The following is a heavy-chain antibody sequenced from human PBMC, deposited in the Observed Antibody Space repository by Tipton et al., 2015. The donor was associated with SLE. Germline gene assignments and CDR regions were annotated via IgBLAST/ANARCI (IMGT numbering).Heavy chain of an antibody. CDR3: ARDAATVSTFYYYGMDV. D-gene: IGHD4-11*01. J-gene: IGHJ6*02. Sequence: QSGPEVKKPGASVKVSCKASGYTFISYYMHWLRQAPGQGLEWMGVINPSGASTSYAQKFQGRVTLTRDTSTSIVYMELSSLRSEDTAPYYCARDAATVSTFYYYGMDVWGQGTTVTVSS. CDR2: INPSGAST. CDR1: GYTFISYY. V-gene: IGHV1-46*01.